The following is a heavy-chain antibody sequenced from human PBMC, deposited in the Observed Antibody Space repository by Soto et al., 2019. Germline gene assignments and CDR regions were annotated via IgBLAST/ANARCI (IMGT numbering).Heavy chain of an antibody. CDR1: GGSFSGYY. CDR2: INHSGST. V-gene: IGHV4-34*01. D-gene: IGHD6-19*01. CDR3: ARRGIAVAGHIGWFDP. J-gene: IGHJ5*02. Sequence: SETLSLTCAVYGGSFSGYYWSWIRQPPGKGLEWIGEINHSGSTNYNPSLKSRVTISVDTSKNQFSLKLGSVTAADTAVYYCARRGIAVAGHIGWFDPWGQGTLVTVSS.